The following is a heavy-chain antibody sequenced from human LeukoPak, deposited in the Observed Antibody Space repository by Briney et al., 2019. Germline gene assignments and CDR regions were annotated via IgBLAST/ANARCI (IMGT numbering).Heavy chain of an antibody. V-gene: IGHV4-34*01. CDR1: GGSFSGYY. CDR3: ARSYYYDSSGYPRDYYGMDV. CDR2: INHSGST. Sequence: PSETLSLTCAVYGGSFSGYYWSWIRQPPGKGLEWIGEINHSGSTNYNPSLKSRVTISVDTSKNQFSLKLSSVTAADTAVYYCARSYYYDSSGYPRDYYGMDVWGQGTTVTVSS. D-gene: IGHD3-22*01. J-gene: IGHJ6*02.